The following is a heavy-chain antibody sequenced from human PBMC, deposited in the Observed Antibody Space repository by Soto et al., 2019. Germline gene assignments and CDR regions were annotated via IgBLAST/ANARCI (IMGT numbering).Heavy chain of an antibody. CDR2: SIAIFGTA. J-gene: IGHJ5*02. CDR3: ARTPCSSTSCYFWFDP. Sequence: QVQLVQSGAEVKKPGSSVKVACKASGVTFSSYAISWVRQAPGQGLEWMGGSIAIFGTANYAQKLQGRVTITADESTSTAYMELSSLRSEDTAVYYCARTPCSSTSCYFWFDPWGQGTLVTVSS. V-gene: IGHV1-69*01. CDR1: GVTFSSYA. D-gene: IGHD2-2*01.